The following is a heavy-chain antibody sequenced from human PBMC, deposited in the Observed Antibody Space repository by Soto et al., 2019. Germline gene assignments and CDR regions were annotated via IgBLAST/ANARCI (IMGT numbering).Heavy chain of an antibody. J-gene: IGHJ5*02. CDR2: INHSGST. CDR3: ARGDIWFARRPNWFDP. Sequence: QVQLQQWGAGLLKPSETLSLTCAVYGGSFSGYYWSWIRQPPGKGLEWIGEINHSGSTNYNPSLKSRVTISVDTSKNQFSLKLSSVTAADTAVYYCARGDIWFARRPNWFDPWGQGTLVTVSS. CDR1: GGSFSGYY. V-gene: IGHV4-34*01. D-gene: IGHD3-9*01.